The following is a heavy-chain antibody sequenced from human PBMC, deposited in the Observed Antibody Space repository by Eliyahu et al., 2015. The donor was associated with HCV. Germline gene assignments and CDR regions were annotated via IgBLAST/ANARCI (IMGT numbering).Heavy chain of an antibody. CDR2: ISSGSXYI. CDR3: ASTSLAAGRDFEH. V-gene: IGHV3-11*06. D-gene: IGHD6-13*01. CDR1: GFRFSDYY. J-gene: IGHJ4*02. Sequence: QVYLVESGGGLVEPGGSLRLSCAASGFRFSDYYMXWVRKAPGEGVGWLAXISSGSXYIDYAYSVRGRFTISRDNAQRSLFLHLNGLRAEDTAVYYCASTSLAAGRDFEHWGQGTQVSVTS.